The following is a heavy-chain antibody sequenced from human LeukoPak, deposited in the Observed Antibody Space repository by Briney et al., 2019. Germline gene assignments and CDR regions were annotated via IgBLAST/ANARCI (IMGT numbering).Heavy chain of an antibody. CDR3: ARGRHRTVLTGGIDP. J-gene: IGHJ5*02. CDR2: INHSGST. D-gene: IGHD1-14*01. V-gene: IGHV4-34*01. Sequence: SETLSLTCAVYGGSFSGFYWRWLRQPPGKGLEWIGEINHSGSTNYNPPLKSRVTISVDTSKNQFSLKLSSVTAADTAVYYCARGRHRTVLTGGIDPWGQGTLVTVSS. CDR1: GGSFSGFY.